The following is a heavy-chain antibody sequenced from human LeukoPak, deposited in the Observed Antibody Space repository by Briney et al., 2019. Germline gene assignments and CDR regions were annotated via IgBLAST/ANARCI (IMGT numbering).Heavy chain of an antibody. CDR1: SGSISSYY. CDR2: IYTTGAT. D-gene: IGHD1-26*01. J-gene: IGHJ4*02. Sequence: SETLSLTCAVSSGSISSYYWSWIRRPAGKGLEWIGRIYTTGATHYNPSLNSRVTMSIDTSKNQFSLKLRSVTAADTAVYYCARDGYTASYYSLHFWGQGILVTVSS. CDR3: ARDGYTASYYSLHF. V-gene: IGHV4-4*07.